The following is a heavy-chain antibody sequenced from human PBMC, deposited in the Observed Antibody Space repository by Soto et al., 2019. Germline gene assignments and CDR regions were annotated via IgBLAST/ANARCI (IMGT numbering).Heavy chain of an antibody. CDR1: GGCISSYY. J-gene: IGHJ4*02. CDR2: IYYSGST. V-gene: IGHV4-59*01. CDR3: AGSDGRY. Sequence: QVQLQESGPGLVRPSETLSLTWTVSGGCISSYYWTWIRQPPGKGLEWIGYIYYSGSTNYNPSLTSRVTTSVDTSKNQFSLQLSSVAAADTAVYYCAGSDGRYWGQGTLVTVSS.